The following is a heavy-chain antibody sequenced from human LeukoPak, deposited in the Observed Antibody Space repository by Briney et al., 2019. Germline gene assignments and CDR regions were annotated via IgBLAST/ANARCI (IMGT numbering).Heavy chain of an antibody. CDR3: AKERATTTTFDY. CDR2: ISGSGGGT. CDR1: GFTFSTYA. Sequence: AGGSLRLSCAASGFTFSTYAMSWVRQAPGKGLEWVSLISGSGGGTYYANSVKGRFTISRDNSKNTLYLQMDSLRTEDTAVYYCAKERATTTTFDYWGQGTLITVSS. J-gene: IGHJ4*02. D-gene: IGHD1-26*01. V-gene: IGHV3-23*01.